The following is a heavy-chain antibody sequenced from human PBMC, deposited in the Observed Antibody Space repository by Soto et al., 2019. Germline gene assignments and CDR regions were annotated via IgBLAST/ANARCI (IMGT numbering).Heavy chain of an antibody. J-gene: IGHJ6*02. CDR2: ISAYNGNT. Sequence: ASVKVSCKASGYTFTSYGISWVRQAPGQGLEWMGWISAYNGNTNYAQKLQGRVTMTTDTSTSTAYMELRSLRSDDTAVYYCARDRGYYTLVYYYYGMDVWGQGTTVTV. CDR1: GYTFTSYG. V-gene: IGHV1-18*04. CDR3: ARDRGYYTLVYYYYGMDV. D-gene: IGHD3-3*01.